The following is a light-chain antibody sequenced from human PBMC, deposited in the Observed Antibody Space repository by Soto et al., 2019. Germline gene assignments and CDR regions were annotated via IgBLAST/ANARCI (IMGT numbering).Light chain of an antibody. CDR1: QSVSTW. CDR2: KAS. V-gene: IGKV1-5*03. CDR3: QQYDRYPVT. J-gene: IGKJ4*01. Sequence: DSQMTHSPSTLAASVGDRVTITCRASQSVSTWLAWYQQKPGKPPKLLIYKASILQSGVSSRFSGSGSGTDFTLTISGLQPDDFATYYCQQYDRYPVTFGGGTKVDIK.